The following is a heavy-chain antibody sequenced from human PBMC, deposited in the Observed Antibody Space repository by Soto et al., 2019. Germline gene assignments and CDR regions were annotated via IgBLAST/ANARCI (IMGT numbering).Heavy chain of an antibody. Sequence: ASVKVSCKASGGTFSSYAISWVRQAPGQGLEWMGGIIPIFGTANYAQKFQGRVTITADESTSTAYMELSSLRSEETAVYYCARSPSYYDFWSGYFPFDPWGQGTLVTVSS. CDR1: GGTFSSYA. CDR2: IIPIFGTA. J-gene: IGHJ5*02. V-gene: IGHV1-69*13. CDR3: ARSPSYYDFWSGYFPFDP. D-gene: IGHD3-3*01.